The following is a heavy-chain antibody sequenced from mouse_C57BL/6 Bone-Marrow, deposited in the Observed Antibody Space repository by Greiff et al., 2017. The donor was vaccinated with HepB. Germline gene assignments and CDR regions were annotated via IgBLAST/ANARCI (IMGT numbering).Heavy chain of an antibody. Sequence: VQLQQSVAELVRPGASVKLSCTASGFNIKNTYMHWVKQRPEQGLEWIGRIDPANGNTKYAPKFQGKATITAATSSNTAYLQLSSLTSEDTAIYYCARGLYYYGSSYDAMDYWGQGTSVTVSS. CDR1: GFNIKNTY. CDR2: IDPANGNT. D-gene: IGHD1-1*01. CDR3: ARGLYYYGSSYDAMDY. J-gene: IGHJ4*01. V-gene: IGHV14-3*01.